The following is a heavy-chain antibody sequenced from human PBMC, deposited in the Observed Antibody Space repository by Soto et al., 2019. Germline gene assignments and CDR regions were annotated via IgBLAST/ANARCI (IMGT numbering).Heavy chain of an antibody. V-gene: IGHV4-30-4*01. CDR2: IYYSGST. D-gene: IGHD2-15*01. CDR1: GGSISSGDYY. Sequence: SETLSLTCTVSGGSISSGDYYWSWIRQPPGKGLEWIGYIYYSGSTYYNPSLKSRVTISVDTSKNQFSLKLSSVTAADTAVYYCARDRGCSGGSCYSVFDYWGQGTLVTVSS. CDR3: ARDRGCSGGSCYSVFDY. J-gene: IGHJ4*02.